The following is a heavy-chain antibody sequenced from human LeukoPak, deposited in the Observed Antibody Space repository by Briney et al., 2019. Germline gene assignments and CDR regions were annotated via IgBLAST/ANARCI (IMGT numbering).Heavy chain of an antibody. CDR3: ARVYGGNPQAGGLNWFDP. CDR1: GGSISSSTYY. J-gene: IGHJ5*02. CDR2: IYYSGTT. Sequence: SETLSLTCTVSGGSISSSTYYWGWIRQPPGKGLEWIGSIYYSGTTYYNPSLKSRVTISVDTSKNQFSLKLSSVTAADTAVYYCARVYGGNPQAGGLNWFDPWGQGTLVTVSS. V-gene: IGHV4-39*07. D-gene: IGHD4-23*01.